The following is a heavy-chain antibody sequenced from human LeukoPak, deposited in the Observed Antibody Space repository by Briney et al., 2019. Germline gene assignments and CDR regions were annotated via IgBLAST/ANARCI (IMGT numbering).Heavy chain of an antibody. V-gene: IGHV1-46*02. CDR1: GYXFNSYY. CDR2: INPSGGST. Sequence: ASVKVSCKASGYXFNSYYIHWVRQAPGQGLEWMGIINPSGGSTRYPQKFQDRVTMTRDTSTSTVYMELSSLKSDDTAIYYCARGVFGELEKLMFQHWGQGTLVTVSS. CDR3: ARGVFGELEKLMFQH. D-gene: IGHD3-10*02. J-gene: IGHJ1*01.